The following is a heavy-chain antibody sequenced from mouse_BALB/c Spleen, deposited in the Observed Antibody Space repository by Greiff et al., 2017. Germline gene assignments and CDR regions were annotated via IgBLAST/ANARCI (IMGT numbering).Heavy chain of an antibody. J-gene: IGHJ2*01. V-gene: IGHV5-17*02. Sequence: EVQLVESGGGLVQPGGSRKLSCAASGFTFSSFGMHWVRQAPEKGLEWVAYISSGSSTIYYADTVKGRFTISRDNPKNTLFLQMTSLRSEDTAMYYCARDGSSYVDYWGQGTTLTVSS. CDR3: ARDGSSYVDY. D-gene: IGHD1-1*01. CDR1: GFTFSSFG. CDR2: ISSGSSTI.